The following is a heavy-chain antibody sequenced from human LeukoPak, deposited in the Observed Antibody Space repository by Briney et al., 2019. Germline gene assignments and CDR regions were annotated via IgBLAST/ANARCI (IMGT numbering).Heavy chain of an antibody. Sequence: GESLKISCKGSGYSFTSYWIGWVRPVPGKGLEWMGIIYPGDSDTRYSPSSQGQVTISADKSISTAYLQWSSLKASDTAMYYCARRGNDGCSSTSCFMGFDPWGQGTLVTVSS. CDR3: ARRGNDGCSSTSCFMGFDP. V-gene: IGHV5-51*01. CDR2: IYPGDSDT. J-gene: IGHJ5*02. D-gene: IGHD2-2*01. CDR1: GYSFTSYW.